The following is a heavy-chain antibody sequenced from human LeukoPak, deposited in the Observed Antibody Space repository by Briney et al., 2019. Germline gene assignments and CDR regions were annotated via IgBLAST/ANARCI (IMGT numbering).Heavy chain of an antibody. J-gene: IGHJ4*02. Sequence: SETLSLTCTVSGYSISSGSYYWSWIRQPAGKGLEYIGRIYASGSTNYNPSLKSRVTISVDTSKNHFSLKLTSVTAADTAVYYCARGHYYDSSGYHDYWGQGTLVTVSS. D-gene: IGHD3-22*01. CDR2: IYASGST. CDR3: ARGHYYDSSGYHDY. CDR1: GYSISSGSYY. V-gene: IGHV4-61*02.